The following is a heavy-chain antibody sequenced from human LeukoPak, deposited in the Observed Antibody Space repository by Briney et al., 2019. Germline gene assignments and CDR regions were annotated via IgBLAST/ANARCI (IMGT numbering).Heavy chain of an antibody. J-gene: IGHJ4*02. Sequence: SETLSLTCAVYGGSFSGYYWSWIRQPPGKGLEWLGEINHSGSTNYNPSLKSRVTISVDTSKNQFSLKLSSVTAADTAVYYCARGSSWYLVYFDYWGQGTLVTVSS. V-gene: IGHV4-34*01. D-gene: IGHD6-13*01. CDR2: INHSGST. CDR3: ARGSSWYLVYFDY. CDR1: GGSFSGYY.